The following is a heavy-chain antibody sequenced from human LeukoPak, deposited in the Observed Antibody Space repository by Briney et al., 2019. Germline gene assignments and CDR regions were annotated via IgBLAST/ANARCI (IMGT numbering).Heavy chain of an antibody. CDR1: GYTFTSYD. D-gene: IGHD6-19*01. V-gene: IGHV1-8*01. CDR3: ARLIAVAGKSDY. Sequence: ASVKVSCKASGYTFTSYDINWVRQATGQGLEWMGWMNPNSGNTGYAQKFQGRVPMTRNTSISTAYMELSSLTSEDTAVYYCARLIAVAGKSDYWGQGTLVTVSS. J-gene: IGHJ4*02. CDR2: MNPNSGNT.